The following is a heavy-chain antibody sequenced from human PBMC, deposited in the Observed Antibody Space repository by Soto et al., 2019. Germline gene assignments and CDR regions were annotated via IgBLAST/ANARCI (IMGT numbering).Heavy chain of an antibody. J-gene: IGHJ4*02. D-gene: IGHD5-12*01. Sequence: PGESLKISCKASGYDFARTWIGWVRQLPGKGLDWLGIIYPGDSETRYSPSFRGQVTFSVDMSISTASLQWSSLKTSDIAIYYCARLVGAYDSYFDHWGQGTRVTVSS. CDR1: GYDFARTW. CDR3: ARLVGAYDSYFDH. V-gene: IGHV5-51*01. CDR2: IYPGDSET.